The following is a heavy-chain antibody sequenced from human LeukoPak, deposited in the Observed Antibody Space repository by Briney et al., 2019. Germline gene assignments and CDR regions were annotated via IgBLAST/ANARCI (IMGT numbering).Heavy chain of an antibody. V-gene: IGHV3-21*01. CDR2: ISSGSSYI. D-gene: IGHD5-12*01. Sequence: GGSLRLSCAASGFTFSSYTMKWVRQAPGKGLQWVSSISSGSSYIYYADSVKGRFTISRDNAKNSLYLQMNSLRAEDTAVYYCARGAPIVATIGYYFDYWGQGTLVTVSS. CDR1: GFTFSSYT. CDR3: ARGAPIVATIGYYFDY. J-gene: IGHJ4*02.